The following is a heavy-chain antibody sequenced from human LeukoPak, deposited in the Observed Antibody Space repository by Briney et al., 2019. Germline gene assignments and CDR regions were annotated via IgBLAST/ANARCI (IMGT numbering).Heavy chain of an antibody. CDR1: GFSFGDDA. CDR2: IRKKGYGETT. CDR3: SRGLHDSDDSNYYFDQ. D-gene: IGHD4-17*01. V-gene: IGHV3-49*03. Sequence: GGSLRLSCTASGFSFGDDAWSWFRQAPGRGLEFVSFIRKKGYGETTDYAASVRGRFTISRDDAKSTAYLQMNSLEIEDTALYYCSRGLHDSDDSNYYFDQWGRGTQVTVSS. J-gene: IGHJ4*02.